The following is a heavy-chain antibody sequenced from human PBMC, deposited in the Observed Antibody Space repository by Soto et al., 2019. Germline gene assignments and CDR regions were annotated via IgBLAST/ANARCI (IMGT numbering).Heavy chain of an antibody. CDR3: AREGGAYCGGDCSAHFDY. CDR1: GFTFSSYG. V-gene: IGHV3-33*01. CDR2: IWYDGSNK. Sequence: QVQLVESGGGVVQPGRSLRLSCAASGFTFSSYGMHWVRQAPGKGLEWVAVIWYDGSNKYYADSVKGRLTISRDNSKNTLYLQMSSLRAEDTAVYYCAREGGAYCGGDCSAHFDYWGQGTLVTVSS. D-gene: IGHD2-21*02. J-gene: IGHJ4*02.